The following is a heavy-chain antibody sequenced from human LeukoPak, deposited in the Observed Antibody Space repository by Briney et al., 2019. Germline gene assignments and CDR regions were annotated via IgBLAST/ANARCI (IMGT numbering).Heavy chain of an antibody. CDR3: TTHILTGDFDY. Sequence: GGSLRLSCAASGFTFTNAWMSWVRQAPGKGLGWVSRVKGKTDGGTTGYAAPVKGRFTISRDDSKNTMYLQMNSLKTEDTAMYYCTTHILTGDFDYWGQGTLVTVSS. D-gene: IGHD7-27*01. J-gene: IGHJ4*02. CDR2: VKGKTDGGTT. CDR1: GFTFTNAW. V-gene: IGHV3-15*01.